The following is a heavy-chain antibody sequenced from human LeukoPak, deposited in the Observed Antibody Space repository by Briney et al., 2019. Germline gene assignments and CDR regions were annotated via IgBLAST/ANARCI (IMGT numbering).Heavy chain of an antibody. CDR2: IYTSGST. V-gene: IGHV4-61*02. J-gene: IGHJ5*02. D-gene: IGHD3-10*01. CDR1: GGSISSGSYY. CDR3: AGASRLLWFGSPHSGWFDP. Sequence: PSETLSLTCTVSGGSISSGSYYWSWIRQPAGKGLEWIGRIYTSGSTNYNPSLKSRVTISVDTSKNQFSLKLSSVTAADTAVYYCAGASRLLWFGSPHSGWFDPWGQGTLVTVSS.